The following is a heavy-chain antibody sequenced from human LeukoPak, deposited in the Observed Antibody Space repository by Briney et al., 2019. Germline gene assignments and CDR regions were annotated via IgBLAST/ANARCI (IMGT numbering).Heavy chain of an antibody. CDR2: ISSSSSYI. Sequence: PGGALRLSCGASGFPFSSISKKWVPQGPGKGRGWGSSISSSSSYIYYADSVKGRFTISRDNAKNSLYLQMNSLRAEDTAVYYCARAASGSYRKDSDFDYWGQGTLVTVSS. V-gene: IGHV3-21*01. CDR3: ARAASGSYRKDSDFDY. CDR1: GFPFSSIS. D-gene: IGHD1-26*01. J-gene: IGHJ4*02.